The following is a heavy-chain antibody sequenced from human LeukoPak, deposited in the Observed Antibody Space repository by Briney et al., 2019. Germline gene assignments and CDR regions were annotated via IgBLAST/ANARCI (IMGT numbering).Heavy chain of an antibody. D-gene: IGHD2-15*01. Sequence: ASVKVSCKASGYTFTGYYMHWVRQAPGQGLEWMGWINPNSGGTNYAQKFQGRVTMTRDTSISTAYMELSRLRSDDTAVYYCARDRHDIVVVVAATQGHFDYWGQGTLVTVSS. CDR3: ARDRHDIVVVVAATQGHFDY. CDR2: INPNSGGT. CDR1: GYTFTGYY. J-gene: IGHJ4*02. V-gene: IGHV1-2*02.